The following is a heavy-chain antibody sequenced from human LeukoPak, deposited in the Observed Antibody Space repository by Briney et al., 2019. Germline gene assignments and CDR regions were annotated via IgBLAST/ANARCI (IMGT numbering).Heavy chain of an antibody. CDR2: IFYSGST. V-gene: IGHV4-34*12. CDR1: GESLSNYY. CDR3: AKSNGYGLVDI. D-gene: IGHD3-10*01. J-gene: IGHJ3*02. Sequence: SETLSLTCAVYGESLSNYYWSWIRQPPGKGLEWIGNIFYSGSTYYSPSLRSRVTISLDTSRNQFSLKLNSVTAADTAVYYCAKSNGYGLVDIWGQGTMVTVSS.